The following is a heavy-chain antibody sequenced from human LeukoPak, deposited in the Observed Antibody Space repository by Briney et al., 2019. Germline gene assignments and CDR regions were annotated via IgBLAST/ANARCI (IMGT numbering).Heavy chain of an antibody. V-gene: IGHV4-34*01. CDR1: GGSFSGYY. CDR3: ARRRYYGSGLRFDP. CDR2: INHSGST. D-gene: IGHD3-10*01. J-gene: IGHJ5*02. Sequence: SETLSLTCAVYGGSFSGYYWSWIRQPPGKGLEWIGEINHSGSTNYNPSLKSRVTISVDTSKNQFSLKLSSVTAADTAVYYCARRRYYGSGLRFDPWGQGTLVTVSS.